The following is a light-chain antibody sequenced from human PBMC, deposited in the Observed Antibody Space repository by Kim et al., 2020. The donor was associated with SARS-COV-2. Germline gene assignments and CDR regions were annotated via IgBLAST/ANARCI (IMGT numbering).Light chain of an antibody. CDR1: TGAVTGGHF. V-gene: IGLV7-46*01. CDR3: LLSYSDSRV. J-gene: IGLJ2*01. CDR2: DSG. Sequence: PGGTVTLTWDSSTGAVTGGHFPNWFQQKPGQAPRTLIYDSGNRHSWTPARFSGSLLGGKAALTLSAAQAEDEADYYCLLSYSDSRVFGGGTQLTVL.